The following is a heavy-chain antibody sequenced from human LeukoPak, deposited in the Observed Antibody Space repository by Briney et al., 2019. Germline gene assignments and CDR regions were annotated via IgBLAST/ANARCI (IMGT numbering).Heavy chain of an antibody. D-gene: IGHD1-26*01. CDR1: GFTFDDYA. J-gene: IGHJ3*02. CDR2: IRWNSGSI. V-gene: IGHV3-9*03. CDR3: AKDKEWELLGGAFDI. Sequence: GRSLRLSCAASGFTFDDYAMHWVRQAPGKGLEWVSGIRWNSGSIGYADSVKGRFTISRDNAKNSLYLQMNSLRAEDMALYYCAKDKEWELLGGAFDIWGQGTMVTVSS.